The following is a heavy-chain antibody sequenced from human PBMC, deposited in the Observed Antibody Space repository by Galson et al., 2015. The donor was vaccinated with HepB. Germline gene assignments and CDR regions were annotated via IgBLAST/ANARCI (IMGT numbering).Heavy chain of an antibody. CDR1: GGTFSSYT. CDR3: ARDPVHSSGYYYPTGEY. V-gene: IGHV1-18*01. Sequence: SVKVSCKASGGTFSSYTISWVRQAPGQGLEWMGWISAYNGNTNYAQKLQGRVTMTTDTSTSTAYMELRSLRSDDTAVYYCARDPVHSSGYYYPTGEYWGQGTQVTVSS. J-gene: IGHJ4*02. D-gene: IGHD3-22*01. CDR2: ISAYNGNT.